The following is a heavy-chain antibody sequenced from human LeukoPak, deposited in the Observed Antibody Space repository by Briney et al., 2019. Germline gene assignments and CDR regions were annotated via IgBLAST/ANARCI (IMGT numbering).Heavy chain of an antibody. J-gene: IGHJ3*02. Sequence: ASVKVSCKASGGTFSSYAISWVRQAPGQGLEWMGGIIPIFGTANYTQKFQGRVTITADESTSTAYMELSSLRAEDTAVYYCARPIYYSSGLAGLDIWGQGTMVTVS. CDR2: IIPIFGTA. D-gene: IGHD3-10*01. V-gene: IGHV1-69*13. CDR3: ARPIYYSSGLAGLDI. CDR1: GGTFSSYA.